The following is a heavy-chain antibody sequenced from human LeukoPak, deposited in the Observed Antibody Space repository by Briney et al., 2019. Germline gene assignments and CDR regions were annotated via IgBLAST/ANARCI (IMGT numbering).Heavy chain of an antibody. D-gene: IGHD3-10*01. V-gene: IGHV1-2*02. CDR3: WIWFGELLGGYFDY. CDR2: INPNSGGT. J-gene: IGHJ4*02. Sequence: ASVKVSCKASGYTFTGYYMHWVRQAPGQGLEWMGWINPNSGGTNYAQKFQGRVTMTRDTSISTAYMELSRLRSDDTAVYYCWIWFGELLGGYFDYWGQGTLVTVSS. CDR1: GYTFTGYY.